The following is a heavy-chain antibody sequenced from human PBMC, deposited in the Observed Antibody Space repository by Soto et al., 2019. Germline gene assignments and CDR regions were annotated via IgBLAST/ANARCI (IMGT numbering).Heavy chain of an antibody. V-gene: IGHV3-23*01. CDR3: ASLVYLSRRDYGMDV. J-gene: IGHJ6*02. CDR2: IISSSSSI. D-gene: IGHD2-8*01. CDR1: GFTFSSCA. Sequence: GGSLRLSCAASGFTFSSCAMGWVRQAPGKGLEWVSDIISSSSSIYYADSVKGRFTISRDNSKNTLYLQMNSLRAEDTAVYYCASLVYLSRRDYGMDVWGQGTTVTVS.